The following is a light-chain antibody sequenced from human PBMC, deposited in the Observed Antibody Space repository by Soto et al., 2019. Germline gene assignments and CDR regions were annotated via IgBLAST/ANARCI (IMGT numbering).Light chain of an antibody. V-gene: IGLV2-14*01. J-gene: IGLJ2*01. Sequence: QSALTQPASVSGSPGQSITISCTGTTSDVGTYNFISWYQQHPGKAPKLMIFDVSDRPSGVSNRFSGSKSGNTASLTISGLQAEDEADYYRSSYTTSNTLVFGGGTKLTVL. CDR3: SSYTTSNTLV. CDR1: TSDVGTYNF. CDR2: DVS.